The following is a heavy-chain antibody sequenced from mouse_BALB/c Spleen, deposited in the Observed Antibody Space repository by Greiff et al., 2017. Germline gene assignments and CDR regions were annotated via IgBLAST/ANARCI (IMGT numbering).Heavy chain of an antibody. CDR1: GYTFTSYW. Sequence: QVQLQQSGAELAKPGASVKMSCKASGYTFTSYWMHWVKQRPGQGLEWIGYINPSTGYTEYNQKFKDKATLTADKSSSTAYMQLSSLTSEDSAVYYCARSEGWLLRWFDYWGQGTTLTVSS. CDR2: INPSTGYT. CDR3: ARSEGWLLRWFDY. D-gene: IGHD2-3*01. J-gene: IGHJ2*01. V-gene: IGHV1-7*01.